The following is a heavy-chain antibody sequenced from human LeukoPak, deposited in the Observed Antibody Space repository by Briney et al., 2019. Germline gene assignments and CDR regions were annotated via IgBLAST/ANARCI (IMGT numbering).Heavy chain of an antibody. D-gene: IGHD6-6*01. CDR2: ISSGGGSI. CDR3: ASSPLAARPKLDY. V-gene: IGHV3-23*01. J-gene: IGHJ4*02. Sequence: PGGSLRLSCAASGFTFSSYAMNWVRQAPGKRPEWVSGISSGGGSIYYADSVKGRFTISRDNSKNTLYLQMNSLRAEDTAVYYCASSPLAARPKLDYWGQGTLVTVSS. CDR1: GFTFSSYA.